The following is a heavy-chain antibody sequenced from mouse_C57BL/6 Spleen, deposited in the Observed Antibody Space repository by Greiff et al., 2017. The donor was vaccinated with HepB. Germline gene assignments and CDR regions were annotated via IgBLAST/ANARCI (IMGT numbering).Heavy chain of an antibody. CDR3: ARAGYYYGSSPYAMDY. CDR1: GYTFTDHT. D-gene: IGHD1-1*01. CDR2: IYPRDGST. J-gene: IGHJ4*01. V-gene: IGHV1-78*01. Sequence: VQLQQSDAELVKPGASVKISCKVSGYTFTDHTIHWMKQRPEQGLEWIGYIYPRDGSTKYNEKFKGKATLTADKSSSTAYMQLNSLTSEDSAVYFCARAGYYYGSSPYAMDYWGQGTSVTVSS.